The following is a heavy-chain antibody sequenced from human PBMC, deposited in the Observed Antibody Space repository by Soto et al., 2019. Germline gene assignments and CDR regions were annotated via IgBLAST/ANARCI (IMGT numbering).Heavy chain of an antibody. CDR1: GGTFSSYA. V-gene: IGHV1-69*10. D-gene: IGHD2-2*01. CDR2: IIPILGIA. J-gene: IGHJ5*02. Sequence: SVKVSCKASGGTFSSYAISWVRQAPGQGLEWMGGIIPILGIANYAQKFQGRVTITADKSTSTAYMELSSLRSEDTAVYYCARDRVGDCSSTSCPLVPWGQGTLVTVSS. CDR3: ARDRVGDCSSTSCPLVP.